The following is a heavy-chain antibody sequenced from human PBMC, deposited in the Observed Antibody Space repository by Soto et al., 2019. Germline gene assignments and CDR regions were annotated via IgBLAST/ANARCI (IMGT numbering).Heavy chain of an antibody. Sequence: QVQLVESGGGVVQPGRSLRLSCAASGFTFSSYGMHWVRQAPGKGLEWVAVIWSEGGNQYYADSVKGRFTISKDNSKKPRSLQMNSLRGEDTSVDYCAREVQGGVMDVWGQGTTVTVSS. D-gene: IGHD3-16*01. CDR3: AREVQGGVMDV. V-gene: IGHV3-33*01. CDR2: IWSEGGNQ. CDR1: GFTFSSYG. J-gene: IGHJ6*02.